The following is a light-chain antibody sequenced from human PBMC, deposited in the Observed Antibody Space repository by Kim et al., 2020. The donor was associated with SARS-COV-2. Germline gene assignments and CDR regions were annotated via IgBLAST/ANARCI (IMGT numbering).Light chain of an antibody. J-gene: IGLJ1*01. CDR1: SLRNYY. CDR3: NSRDSSGNHYV. V-gene: IGLV3-19*01. Sequence: ALGQTVRITCQGDSLRNYYASWYQQKPGQAPVLVIYGKNNRPSGIPDRFSGSSSGNTASLTITGAQAEDEADYYCNSRDSSGNHYVFGTGTQLTVL. CDR2: GKN.